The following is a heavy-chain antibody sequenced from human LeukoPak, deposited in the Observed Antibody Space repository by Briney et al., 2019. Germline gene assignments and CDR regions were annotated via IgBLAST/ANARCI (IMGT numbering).Heavy chain of an antibody. Sequence: ASVKVSCKASGYTFTGYYLHWVRQAPGQGLEWMGWINPNSGGTNYAQKFQGRVTMTRDTSISTAYMELSRLRSDDTAVYYCAREHDPSSGYYYGGQGTLVTVSS. CDR3: AREHDPSSGYYY. J-gene: IGHJ4*02. D-gene: IGHD3-22*01. CDR1: GYTFTGYY. V-gene: IGHV1-2*02. CDR2: INPNSGGT.